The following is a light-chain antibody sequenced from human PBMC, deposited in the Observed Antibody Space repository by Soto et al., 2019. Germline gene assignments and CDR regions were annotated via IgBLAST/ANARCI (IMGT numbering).Light chain of an antibody. CDR2: EGS. CDR1: SSDVGSYNL. V-gene: IGLV2-23*01. Sequence: QSVLTQPASVSGSPGQSITISCTGTSSDVGSYNLVSWYQKHPGKAPKLMIYEGSKRPSGVSNRFSGSKSGNTASLTISGLQAEDEADYYCCSYAGSSTGVVFGGGTKVTVL. J-gene: IGLJ2*01. CDR3: CSYAGSSTGVV.